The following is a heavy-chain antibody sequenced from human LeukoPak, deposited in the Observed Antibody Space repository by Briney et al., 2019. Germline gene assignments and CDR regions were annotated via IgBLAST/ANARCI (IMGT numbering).Heavy chain of an antibody. J-gene: IGHJ4*02. D-gene: IGHD3-3*01. CDR3: ARGATTIFGVPLSLDY. CDR1: GGSISSYY. CDR2: IYYSGST. Sequence: SETLSLTCTVSGGSISSYYWSWIRQPPGKGLEWIGYIYYSGSTNYNPSLKSRVTISVDTSKNQFSLKLSSVTAADTAVYYCARGATTIFGVPLSLDYWGQGTLVTVSS. V-gene: IGHV4-59*01.